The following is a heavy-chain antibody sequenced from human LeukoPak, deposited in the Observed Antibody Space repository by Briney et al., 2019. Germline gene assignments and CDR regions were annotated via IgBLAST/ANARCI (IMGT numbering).Heavy chain of an antibody. CDR1: GYTFINYY. CDR2: INPKTGDT. CDR3: ASKGAGLCFNTGCQGAFDI. J-gene: IGHJ3*02. D-gene: IGHD2-2*01. Sequence: ASVKVSCKASGYTFINYYMHWVRQAPGQGLEWMGWINPKTGDTNFAQKFQGRVTMTRDTSISTAYMELRSLRSDDTAVYYCASKGAGLCFNTGCQGAFDIWGQGTMVTVSS. V-gene: IGHV1-2*02.